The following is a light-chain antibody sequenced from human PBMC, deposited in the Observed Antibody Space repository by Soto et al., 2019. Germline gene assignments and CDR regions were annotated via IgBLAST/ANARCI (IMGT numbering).Light chain of an antibody. Sequence: QSALTQPRSVSGSPGQSVTLSCSGSGSDVGGYDFVSWYQQHPGKAPKLIIYDVSKRPSGVADRYSGSKSGNTASLAISGLQAEDEADDYCCSFAGTYTVVFGGGTTLTVL. V-gene: IGLV2-11*01. CDR3: CSFAGTYTVV. CDR2: DVS. CDR1: GSDVGGYDF. J-gene: IGLJ2*01.